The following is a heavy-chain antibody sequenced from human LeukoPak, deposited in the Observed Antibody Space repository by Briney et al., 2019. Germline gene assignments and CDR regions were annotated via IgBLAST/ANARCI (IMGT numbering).Heavy chain of an antibody. V-gene: IGHV3-30*18. D-gene: IGHD5-18*01. CDR3: AKDSVDTAMVSFVDY. CDR1: GFTFSSHG. CDR2: ISYDGSNK. J-gene: IGHJ4*02. Sequence: GRSLRLSCAASGFTFSSHGMQWVRQAPGKGLEWVAVISYDGSNKYYADSVKGRFTISRDNSKNTLYLQMNSLRAEDTAVYYCAKDSVDTAMVSFVDYWGQGTLVTVSS.